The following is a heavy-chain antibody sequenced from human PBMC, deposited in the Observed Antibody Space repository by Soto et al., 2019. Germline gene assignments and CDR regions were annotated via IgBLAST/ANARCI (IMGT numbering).Heavy chain of an antibody. CDR2: NRYDGSNQ. V-gene: IGHV3-33*01. J-gene: IGHJ6*02. Sequence: PGGSLRLCCAASGFTFNIYDMHWVRQAPGKGLEWVAVNRYDGSNQYYADSAKGRFTISRDNPKNTLYLQINSLRAEDTAVYYCVRDAVSYFHDSSGSRAYGMDVWGQGTTVTVSS. D-gene: IGHD3-22*01. CDR1: GFTFNIYD. CDR3: VRDAVSYFHDSSGSRAYGMDV.